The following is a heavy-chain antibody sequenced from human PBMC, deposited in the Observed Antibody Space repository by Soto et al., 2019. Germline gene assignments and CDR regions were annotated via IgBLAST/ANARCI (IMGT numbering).Heavy chain of an antibody. CDR1: RGSIQSSTYY. J-gene: IGHJ3*02. D-gene: IGHD3-16*01. Sequence: QLQLQESGPGLVKPSETLSLTCTVSRGSIQSSTYYWGWIRQPPGKGLEWIGTVYYNGSSYFNPSLKSRLTLSAAPSQNQFSLRLASVTAADTAVYYCARQTYLTYFDIWGQGTMVTVSS. CDR2: VYYNGSS. CDR3: ARQTYLTYFDI. V-gene: IGHV4-39*01.